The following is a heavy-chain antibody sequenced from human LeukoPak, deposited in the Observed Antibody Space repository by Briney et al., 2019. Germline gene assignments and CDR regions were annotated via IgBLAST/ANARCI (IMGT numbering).Heavy chain of an antibody. CDR1: RDTPTSYT. D-gene: IGHD3-9*01. CDR2: IYAVNGKT. CDR3: ARDGTYYDILTGWAHYYYYYGMDV. V-gene: IGHV1-3*01. J-gene: IGHJ6*04. Sequence: ASLKVSSKPPRDTPTSYTMYSVCPTPRQRGEWMGWIYAVNGKTKNSQKFQGRVTITRDTSASTAYMKLSSLRSEDTAVYYSARDGTYYDILTGWAHYYYYYGMDVWGKGTTVTVSS.